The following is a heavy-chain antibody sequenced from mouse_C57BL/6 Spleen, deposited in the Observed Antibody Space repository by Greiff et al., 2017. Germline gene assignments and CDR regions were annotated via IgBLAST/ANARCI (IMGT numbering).Heavy chain of an antibody. J-gene: IGHJ2*01. Sequence: QVQLMQPGAELVKPGASVKMSCKASGYTFTSYWITWVKQRPGQGLEWIGNIYPTGSQTYYNEKFKSKAILTVDTSSNTAYMQHSSLTSEDSAVFYCARSGPQGRSFDCWGQGKALT. D-gene: IGHD3-1*01. V-gene: IGHV1-55*01. CDR3: ARSGPQGRSFDC. CDR2: IYPTGSQT. CDR1: GYTFTSYW.